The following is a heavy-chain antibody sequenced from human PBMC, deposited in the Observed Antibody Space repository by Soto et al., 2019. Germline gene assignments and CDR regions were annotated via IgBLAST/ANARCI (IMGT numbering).Heavy chain of an antibody. Sequence: GGSLRLSCAASGFTFSSYSMNWVRQAPGKGLEWVSSISSSSSYIYYADSVKGRFTISRDNAKNSLYLQMNSLRAEDTAVYYCARLSTPYCSGGSCYPAFDIWGQGTMVTVSS. J-gene: IGHJ3*02. CDR1: GFTFSSYS. CDR2: ISSSSSYI. CDR3: ARLSTPYCSGGSCYPAFDI. D-gene: IGHD2-15*01. V-gene: IGHV3-21*01.